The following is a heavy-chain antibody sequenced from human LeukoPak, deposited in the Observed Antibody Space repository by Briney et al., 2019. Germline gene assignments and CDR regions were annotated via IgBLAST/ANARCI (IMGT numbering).Heavy chain of an antibody. Sequence: ASVKVSCKASGYTFNTYGITWVRQAPGQGLEWMGWISGYNSKTKYAQKPQDRVTMTTDTSTTTAYMELSSLRSEDTAVYYCATGVPMYYYMDVWGKGTTVTVSS. J-gene: IGHJ6*03. CDR3: ATGVPMYYYMDV. CDR1: GYTFNTYG. V-gene: IGHV1-18*01. CDR2: ISGYNSKT.